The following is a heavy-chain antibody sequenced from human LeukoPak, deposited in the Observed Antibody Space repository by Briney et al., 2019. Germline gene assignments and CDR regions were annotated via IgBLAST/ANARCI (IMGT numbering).Heavy chain of an antibody. CDR3: ARETGWFGESHFDY. D-gene: IGHD3-10*01. J-gene: IGHJ4*02. CDR2: ISYDGSNK. Sequence: PGGSLRLSCAASGFTFSSYAMHWVRQAPGKGLEWVAVISYDGSNKYYADSVKGRFTISRGNSKNTLYLQMNSLRAEDTAVYYCARETGWFGESHFDYWGQGTLVTVSS. CDR1: GFTFSSYA. V-gene: IGHV3-30*01.